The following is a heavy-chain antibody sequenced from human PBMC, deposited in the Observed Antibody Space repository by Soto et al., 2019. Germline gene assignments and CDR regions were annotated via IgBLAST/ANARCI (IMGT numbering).Heavy chain of an antibody. Sequence: WETLALTCTVSGGSISSGDYFWTWIRQPPGKGLEWIGSIYYSGSTYYNPSLKSRVTISVDTSKNQFSLKLSSVTAADTAVYYCARAPAYYYYGMDVWGQGTTVTVSS. CDR1: GGSISSGDYF. V-gene: IGHV4-39*01. CDR3: ARAPAYYYYGMDV. CDR2: IYYSGST. J-gene: IGHJ6*02.